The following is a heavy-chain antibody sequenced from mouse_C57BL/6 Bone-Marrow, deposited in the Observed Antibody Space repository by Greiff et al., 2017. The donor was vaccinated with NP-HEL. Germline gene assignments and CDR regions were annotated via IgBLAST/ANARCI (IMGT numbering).Heavy chain of an antibody. V-gene: IGHV1-82*01. Sequence: VQLQQSGPELVKPGASVKISCKASGYAFSSSWMNWVKQRPGKGLEWIGRIYPGDGDTNYNGKFKGKATLTADKSSSTAYMQLSSLTSEDSAVYFWASLYSNYGGGYWGQGTTLTVSS. CDR2: IYPGDGDT. J-gene: IGHJ2*01. D-gene: IGHD2-5*01. CDR3: ASLYSNYGGGY. CDR1: GYAFSSSW.